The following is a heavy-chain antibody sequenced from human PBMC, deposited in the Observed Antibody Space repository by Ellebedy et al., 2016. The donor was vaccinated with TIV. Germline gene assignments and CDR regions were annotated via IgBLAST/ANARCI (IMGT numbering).Heavy chain of an antibody. CDR2: ISKNGNDR. J-gene: IGHJ5*02. CDR3: ALRTGSGSPWPYFTS. Sequence: GESLKIPCVGPGFTFSSKGLHWVRQAPGKGLEWVAVISKNGNDRTYADSVKGRFTISRDNPRNTLYLHMDRLTTEDTSEYFCALRTGSGSPWPYFTSWGRGTLVTVSS. CDR1: GFTFSSKG. D-gene: IGHD2-15*01. V-gene: IGHV3-30*03.